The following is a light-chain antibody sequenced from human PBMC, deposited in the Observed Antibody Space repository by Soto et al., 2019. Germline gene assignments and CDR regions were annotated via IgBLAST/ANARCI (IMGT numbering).Light chain of an antibody. Sequence: DIQMTQSPSSLSASVGDRVTITCRASQGIRNALGWYQQKPGKAPKRLIYRASDLETGVPSRFSGGGSGTFFSFTINSLQPEDIATYYCQKHDGVPLFGPGTKVEIK. CDR2: RAS. J-gene: IGKJ3*01. CDR3: QKHDGVPL. CDR1: QGIRNA. V-gene: IGKV1-33*01.